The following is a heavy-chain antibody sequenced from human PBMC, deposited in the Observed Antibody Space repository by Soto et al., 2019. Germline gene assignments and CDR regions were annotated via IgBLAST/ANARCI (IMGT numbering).Heavy chain of an antibody. J-gene: IGHJ6*02. CDR2: INPSGGST. Sequence: AASVKVSCKASGYTFTSYYMHWVRQAPGQGLEWMGIINPSGGSTSYAQKFQGRVTMTRDTSTSTVYMELSSLRSEDTAVYYCARDGTAYIAVASYYYYYGMDVWGQGTTVTVSS. CDR3: ARDGTAYIAVASYYYYYGMDV. V-gene: IGHV1-46*01. D-gene: IGHD6-19*01. CDR1: GYTFTSYY.